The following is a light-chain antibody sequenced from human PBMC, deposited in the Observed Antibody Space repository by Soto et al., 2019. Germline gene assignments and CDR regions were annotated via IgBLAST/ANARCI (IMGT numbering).Light chain of an antibody. CDR2: GAS. V-gene: IGKV3-15*01. CDR3: QQYSNWPLT. J-gene: IGKJ4*01. Sequence: EIVMTQSPATLSVSPGEGATLSCRASQSVTSNLAWYQQKPGQAPRLLIFGASTRASGIPARFSGSGSDTEFSLTISALQSEDFAIYYCQQYSNWPLTFGGGTKVGIK. CDR1: QSVTSN.